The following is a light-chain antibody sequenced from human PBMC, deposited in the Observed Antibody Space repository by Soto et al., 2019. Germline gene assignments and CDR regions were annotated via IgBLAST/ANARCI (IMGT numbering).Light chain of an antibody. CDR3: QQYDTSPWT. J-gene: IGKJ1*01. V-gene: IGKV3-20*01. CDR2: AAS. Sequence: EIVLTQSPGTLSLSPGERATLSCRASQSVSSSYLAWYQQKPGQAPRLLIYAASSRATGIPDRFSGSGSGTDFTLTITRLEPEDFAVYYCQQYDTSPWTFGQGTKVDNK. CDR1: QSVSSSY.